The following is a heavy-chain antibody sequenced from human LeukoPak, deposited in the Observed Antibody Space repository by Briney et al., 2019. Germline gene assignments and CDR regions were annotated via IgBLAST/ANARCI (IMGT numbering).Heavy chain of an antibody. CDR3: ASGYSSSWYTS. D-gene: IGHD6-13*01. Sequence: SETLSLTCAVYGGSFSGYYWSWIRQPPGKGLEWIGEINHSGSTNYNPSLKSRVTMSVDTSKNQFSLKLSSVTAADTAVYYCASGYSSSWYTSWGQGTLVTVSS. CDR1: GGSFSGYY. J-gene: IGHJ5*02. V-gene: IGHV4-34*01. CDR2: INHSGST.